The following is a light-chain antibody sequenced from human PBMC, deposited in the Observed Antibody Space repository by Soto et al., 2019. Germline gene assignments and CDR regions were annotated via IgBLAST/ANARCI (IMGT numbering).Light chain of an antibody. Sequence: QSALTQPPSASGSPGQSVTISCTGTSSDVGGYNYVSWYQQHPGKAPKLMIYEVSKRPSGVPDRFSGSKSGNTASLTVSGLQAEDEADYYCSSDAGSPVFGTGTKVTVL. V-gene: IGLV2-8*01. CDR3: SSDAGSPV. CDR2: EVS. CDR1: SSDVGGYNY. J-gene: IGLJ1*01.